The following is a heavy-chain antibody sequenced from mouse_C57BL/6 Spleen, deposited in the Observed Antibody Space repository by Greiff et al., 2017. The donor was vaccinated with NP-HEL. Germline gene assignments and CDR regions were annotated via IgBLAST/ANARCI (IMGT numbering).Heavy chain of an antibody. CDR1: GYAFSSSW. V-gene: IGHV1-82*01. CDR3: ARSMYYYGSSSSYWYFDV. CDR2: IYPGDGDT. Sequence: QVQLQQSGPELVKPGASVKISCKASGYAFSSSWMNWVKQRPGKGLEWIGRIYPGDGDTNYNGKFKGKATLTADKSSSTAYMQLSSLTSEDSAVYFCARSMYYYGSSSSYWYFDVWGTGTTVTVSS. D-gene: IGHD1-1*01. J-gene: IGHJ1*03.